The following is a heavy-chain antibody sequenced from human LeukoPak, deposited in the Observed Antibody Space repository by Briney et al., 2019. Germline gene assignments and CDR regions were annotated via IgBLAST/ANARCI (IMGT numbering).Heavy chain of an antibody. V-gene: IGHV3-21*01. CDR1: GFTFSSYS. J-gene: IGHJ6*03. Sequence: GGSLRLSCAASGFTFSSYSMNWVRQAPGKGLEWVSSISSSSSYIYYADSVKGRFTISRDNAKNSLYLQMNSLRAEDTAVYYCARDPYSGGYSSYYYYYMDVWGKGTTVTVSS. CDR2: ISSSSSYI. CDR3: ARDPYSGGYSSYYYYYMDV. D-gene: IGHD1-26*01.